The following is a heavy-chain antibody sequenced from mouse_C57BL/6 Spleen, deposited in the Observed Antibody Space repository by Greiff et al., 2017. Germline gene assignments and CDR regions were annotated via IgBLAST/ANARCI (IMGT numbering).Heavy chain of an antibody. CDR1: GYTFTSYG. J-gene: IGHJ2*01. CDR2: IYPRSGNT. V-gene: IGHV1-81*01. CDR3: ARSGSGSSLYYFDY. Sequence: QVQLQQSGAELARPGASVKLSCKASGYTFTSYGISWVKQRTGPGLEWIGEIYPRSGNTYYNEKFKGKATLTADKSSSTAYMELRSLTSEDSAVYFCARSGSGSSLYYFDYWGQGTTLTVSS. D-gene: IGHD1-1*01.